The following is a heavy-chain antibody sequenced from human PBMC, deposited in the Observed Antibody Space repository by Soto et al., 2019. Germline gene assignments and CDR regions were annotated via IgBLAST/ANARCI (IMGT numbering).Heavy chain of an antibody. CDR3: ARLIAFGLPHLNYNYHAMDV. CDR1: GGSITSYY. D-gene: IGHD3-10*01. J-gene: IGHJ6*02. Sequence: SETLSLTCAVSGGSITSYYWSWIRQPPGRGLEWIGYVHYSGSTNYSPSLKSRVTVSVDTSKNQFSLKLSSVTAADTAVYYCARLIAFGLPHLNYNYHAMDVWGQGTTVTVSS. CDR2: VHYSGST. V-gene: IGHV4-59*01.